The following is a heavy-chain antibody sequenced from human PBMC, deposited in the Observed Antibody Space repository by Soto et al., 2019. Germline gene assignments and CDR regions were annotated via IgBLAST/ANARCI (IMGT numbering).Heavy chain of an antibody. J-gene: IGHJ3*02. V-gene: IGHV4-34*01. CDR2: INHGGST. CDR3: ALLDYGDYEAGDAFDI. Sequence: QVQLQQWGAGLLKPSETLSLTCAVYGGAFSGYYWSWIRQPPGKGLEWFGEINHGGSTNYAPSLKSRVTISVDTSKNQFSLKLSSVTAADTAVYYCALLDYGDYEAGDAFDIWGQGTMVTVSS. CDR1: GGAFSGYY. D-gene: IGHD4-17*01.